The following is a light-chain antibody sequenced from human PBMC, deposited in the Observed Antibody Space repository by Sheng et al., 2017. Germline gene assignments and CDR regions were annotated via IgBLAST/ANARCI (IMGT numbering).Light chain of an antibody. Sequence: DIQMTQSPSTLSASVGDRVTITCRASQSISNWLAWYQQKPGKAPKLLIYKASTLEGGVPSRFSGSGSGTEFALTISSLQPDDFATYYCQQYKSYPYTFGQGTKLEIK. CDR1: QSISNW. J-gene: IGKJ2*01. V-gene: IGKV1-5*03. CDR3: QQYKSYPYT. CDR2: KAS.